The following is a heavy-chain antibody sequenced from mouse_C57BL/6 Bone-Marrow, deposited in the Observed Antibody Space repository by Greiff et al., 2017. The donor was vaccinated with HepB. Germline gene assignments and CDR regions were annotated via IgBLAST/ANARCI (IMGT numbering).Heavy chain of an antibody. Sequence: LVKPGASVKISCKASGYAFSSSWINWVKQRPGKGLEWIGRIYPGDGDTNYNGKFKGKATLTADKSSSTAYMQLSSLTSEDSAVYFCARGRWGYWGQGTTLTVSS. CDR2: IYPGDGDT. J-gene: IGHJ2*01. D-gene: IGHD2-3*01. CDR1: GYAFSSSW. V-gene: IGHV1-82*01. CDR3: ARGRWGY.